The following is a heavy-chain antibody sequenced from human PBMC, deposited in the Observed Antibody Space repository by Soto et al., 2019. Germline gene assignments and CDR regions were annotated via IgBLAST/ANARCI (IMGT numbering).Heavy chain of an antibody. CDR1: GGSISSGDYY. Sequence: QVQLQESGPGLVKPSQTLSLTCTVSGGSISSGDYYWSWIRQPPGKGLEWIGYIYYSGNTYYNPSLKIRVTIAVDTSKNPFSLKLGSVTAADTAVYYCARARGARYFDYWGQGTLVTVSS. CDR3: ARARGARYFDY. CDR2: IYYSGNT. V-gene: IGHV4-30-4*01. J-gene: IGHJ4*02. D-gene: IGHD2-15*01.